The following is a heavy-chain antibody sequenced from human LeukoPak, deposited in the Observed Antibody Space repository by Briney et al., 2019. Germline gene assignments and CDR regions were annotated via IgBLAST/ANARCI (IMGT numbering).Heavy chain of an antibody. CDR2: IYTSGST. V-gene: IGHV4-4*07. D-gene: IGHD6-13*01. J-gene: IGHJ6*01. CDR1: GGSISSYY. CDR3: AREGGSSWTEYYYGMDV. Sequence: SETLSLTCTVSGGSISSYYWSCIRQPAGKGLEWIGRIYTSGSTNYNPSLKSRVTMSVDTSKNQFSLKLSSVTDADTAVYYCAREGGSSWTEYYYGMDVWGQGTTVTVSS.